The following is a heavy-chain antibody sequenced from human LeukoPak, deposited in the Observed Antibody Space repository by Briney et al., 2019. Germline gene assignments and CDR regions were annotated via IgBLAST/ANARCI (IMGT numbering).Heavy chain of an antibody. CDR1: GGSISSYY. J-gene: IGHJ4*02. CDR2: IYYSGST. D-gene: IGHD5-24*01. CDR3: ARDRGVEMATISDY. V-gene: IGHV4-59*12. Sequence: SETLSLTCTVSGGSISSYYWSWIRQPPGKGLEWIGYIYYSGSTNYNPSLKSRVTISVDTSKNQFSLKLSFVTAADTAVYYCARDRGVEMATISDYWGQGTLVTVSS.